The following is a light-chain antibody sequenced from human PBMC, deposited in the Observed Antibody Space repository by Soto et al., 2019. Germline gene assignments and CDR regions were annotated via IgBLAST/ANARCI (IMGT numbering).Light chain of an antibody. CDR3: QQYGSSPYT. Sequence: EIVLTQSPCTLSLSPGERATLSCRASQSVSSSYLAWYQQKPGQAPRLLIYGASSRATGIPDRFSGSGSGTAFTLTISRLEPEDFEVYYCQQYGSSPYTFGQGTKLEIK. J-gene: IGKJ2*01. V-gene: IGKV3-20*01. CDR1: QSVSSSY. CDR2: GAS.